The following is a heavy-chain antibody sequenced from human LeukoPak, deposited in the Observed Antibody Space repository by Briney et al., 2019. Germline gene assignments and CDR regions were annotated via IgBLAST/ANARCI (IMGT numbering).Heavy chain of an antibody. D-gene: IGHD6-19*01. J-gene: IGHJ6*02. Sequence: GRSLRLSCAASGFTFSSYGMHWVRQAPGKGLEWVAVIWYDGSNKYYADSVKGRFTISRDNSKNTLYLQMNSLRAEDTAVYYCARPRVSGWDYARPGGMDVWGQGTTVTVSS. V-gene: IGHV3-33*01. CDR2: IWYDGSNK. CDR3: ARPRVSGWDYARPGGMDV. CDR1: GFTFSSYG.